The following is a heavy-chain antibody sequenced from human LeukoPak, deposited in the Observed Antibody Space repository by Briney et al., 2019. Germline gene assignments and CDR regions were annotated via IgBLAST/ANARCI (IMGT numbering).Heavy chain of an antibody. CDR1: GGSFSGYY. CDR3: ARATRRGVYYGSGSYFDY. CDR2: INHSGST. D-gene: IGHD3-10*01. Sequence: SGTLSLTCAVYGGSFSGYYWSWIRQPPGKGLEWIGEINHSGSTNYNPSLKSRVTISVDTSKNQFSLKLSSVTAADTAVYYCARATRRGVYYGSGSYFDYWGQGTLVTVSS. V-gene: IGHV4-34*01. J-gene: IGHJ4*02.